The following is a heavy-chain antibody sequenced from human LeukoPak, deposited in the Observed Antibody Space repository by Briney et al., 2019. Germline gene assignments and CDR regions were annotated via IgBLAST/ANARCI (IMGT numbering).Heavy chain of an antibody. D-gene: IGHD1-1*01. CDR2: ITYSGST. Sequence: SETLSLTCTVSGGSISSYDWSWIRQPPGKGLEWIWNITYSGSTNFNPSPKSRVTITVDTSTNQFSLKLSSVTDADTAVYYCASEGTAGTNLNWFDPWGQGPLVTVSS. J-gene: IGHJ5*02. V-gene: IGHV4-59*01. CDR3: ASEGTAGTNLNWFDP. CDR1: GGSISSYD.